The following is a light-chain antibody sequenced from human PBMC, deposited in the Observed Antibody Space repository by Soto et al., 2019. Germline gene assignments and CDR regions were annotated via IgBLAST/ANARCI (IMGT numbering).Light chain of an antibody. J-gene: IGLJ1*01. CDR3: CSYAGAYIDV. CDR2: DVT. V-gene: IGLV2-11*01. CDR1: SSDIGVYNY. Sequence: QSVLTQPRSVSGSPGQSVTISCTGTSSDIGVYNYVSWYQQLPGKAPKLLISDVTKRPSGVPDRFSGSKSGNTASLTISGLQAEDEADYYCCSYAGAYIDVYGTGTKVTV.